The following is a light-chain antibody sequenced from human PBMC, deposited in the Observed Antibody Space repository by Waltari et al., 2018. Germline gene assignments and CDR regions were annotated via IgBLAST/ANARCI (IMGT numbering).Light chain of an antibody. CDR1: QSVLYSPNSKNY. J-gene: IGKJ1*01. V-gene: IGKV4-1*01. Sequence: DFVMTQSPEFLAVSLGERATINCKSSQSVLYSPNSKNYLAWYQQKPGQPPKLLIYWASTRESGVPDRFSGSGSGTDFTLTISSLQAEDVAVYYCHQYSTTPWTFGQGTKV. CDR2: WAS. CDR3: HQYSTTPWT.